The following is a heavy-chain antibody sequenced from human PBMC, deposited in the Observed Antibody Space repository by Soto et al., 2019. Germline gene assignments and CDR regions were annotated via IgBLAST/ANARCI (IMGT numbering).Heavy chain of an antibody. V-gene: IGHV4-59*11. CDR2: IHDGGST. D-gene: IGHD3-22*01. CDR3: STHVKLHDSTGYYSSCYFDY. Sequence: PSETLSLTCTVSGGSISSHFWSWIRQPPGKGLEWIAYIHDGGSTNYNPSLKSRVTISVDTSKNHFSLRLTSVTAADTAVYFCSTHVKLHDSTGYYSSCYFDYWGQGT. J-gene: IGHJ4*02. CDR1: GGSISSHF.